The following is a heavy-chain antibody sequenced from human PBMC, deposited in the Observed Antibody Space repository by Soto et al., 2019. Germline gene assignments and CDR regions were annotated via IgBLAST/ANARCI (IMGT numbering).Heavy chain of an antibody. CDR1: GGNSVSYG. CDR3: ARALHSSSPLFAP. D-gene: IGHD6-6*01. V-gene: IGHV4-59*01. J-gene: IGHJ5*02. CDR2: IYYIWST. Sequence: TLGVRWTVAGGNSVSYGGRWIRQHPGKGLEWIGYIYYIWSTNYNPSLKSRVTISVDTSKNQFSLKLSSVTAADTAVYYCARALHSSSPLFAPLGQGTLVTVSS.